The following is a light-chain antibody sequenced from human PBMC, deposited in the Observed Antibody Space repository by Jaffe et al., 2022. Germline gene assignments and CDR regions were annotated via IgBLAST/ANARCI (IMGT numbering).Light chain of an antibody. CDR1: QSISRS. Sequence: EVVLTQSPDFQSVTPKEKVTITCRASQSISRSLHWYQQKPDQSPKLLIKYASQSISGVPSRFSGSGSGTDFTLTINNLEAEDAATYYCHQSSKFPWTFGHGTKVEIK. CDR2: YAS. CDR3: HQSSKFPWT. J-gene: IGKJ1*01. V-gene: IGKV6-21*02.